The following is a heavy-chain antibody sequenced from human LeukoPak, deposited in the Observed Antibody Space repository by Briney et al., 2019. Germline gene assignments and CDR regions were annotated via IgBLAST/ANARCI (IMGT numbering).Heavy chain of an antibody. V-gene: IGHV3-13*01. CDR1: GFTFSSYD. CDR3: ARSGPGYSYGIFDY. CDR2: IGTAGDT. J-gene: IGHJ4*02. D-gene: IGHD5-18*01. Sequence: GGSLRLSCAASGFTFSSYDMHWVRQATGKGLEWVSAIGTAGDTYYPGSVRGRFTISRENAKNSLYLQMNSLRARDTAVYYCARSGPGYSYGIFDYWGQGTLVTVSS.